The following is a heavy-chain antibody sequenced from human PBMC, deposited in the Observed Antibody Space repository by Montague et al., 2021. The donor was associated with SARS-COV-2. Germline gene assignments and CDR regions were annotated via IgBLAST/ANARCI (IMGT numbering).Heavy chain of an antibody. CDR3: ASSYYYGSGTYVYNYYMDV. D-gene: IGHD3-10*01. J-gene: IGHJ6*03. CDR1: GGSVSSSPYY. CDR2: ISYSGRT. V-gene: IGHV4-39*01. Sequence: SHSRSLTCTVSGGSVSSSPYYWGWIRQPPGRGLEGVGSISYSGRTYFSPSLKSRLTISVDSSENQFSLRLSSVTAADTAVYYCASSYYYGSGTYVYNYYMDVWGRGTTVTVSS.